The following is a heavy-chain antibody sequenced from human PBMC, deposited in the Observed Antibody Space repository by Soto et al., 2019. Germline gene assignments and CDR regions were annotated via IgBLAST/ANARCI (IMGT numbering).Heavy chain of an antibody. CDR1: GYTFSTFG. CDR3: ARVFTAAGTGEIDK. J-gene: IGHJ4*01. Sequence: QVQLVQSGAEVKKPGASVRLSCKPSGYTFSTFGITWVRQAPGQGLEWMGWINTDNGDTNYAKNFQGRVTMTTDTSTNTAYMDLRSVRYDDTGLYYCARVFTAAGTGEIDKWGHVTPVTVSS. D-gene: IGHD6-13*01. V-gene: IGHV1-18*01. CDR2: INTDNGDT.